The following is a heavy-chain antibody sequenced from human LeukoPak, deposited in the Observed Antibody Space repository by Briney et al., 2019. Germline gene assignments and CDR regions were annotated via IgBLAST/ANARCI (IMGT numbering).Heavy chain of an antibody. D-gene: IGHD3-9*01. CDR3: AKGDPPTYYDILTGQDY. CDR1: GFTFSDYY. CDR2: ISSSSSYT. J-gene: IGHJ4*02. V-gene: IGHV3-11*05. Sequence: GGSLRLSCAASGFTFSDYYMSWIRQAPGKGLEWVSYISSSSSYTNYADSVKGRFTISRDNAKNSLYLQMNSLRAEDTAVYYCAKGDPPTYYDILTGQDYWGQGTLVTVSS.